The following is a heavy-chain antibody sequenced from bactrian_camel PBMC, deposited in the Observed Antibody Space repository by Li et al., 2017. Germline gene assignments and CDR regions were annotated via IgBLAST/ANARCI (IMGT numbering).Heavy chain of an antibody. D-gene: IGHD6*01. J-gene: IGHJ4*01. Sequence: HVQLVESGGGSVQAGGSLRLTCSVFGYRYRRYNMTWYRQVPGEEREFVSAIDANGRTDYAESVKGRFTISQDNALKILHLQLNSLKPEDTARYYCAAGFAMLVRWLLVENEYTSWGQGTQVTVS. CDR1: GYRYRRYN. V-gene: IGHV3S9*01. CDR3: AAGFAMLVRWLLVENEYTS. CDR2: IDANGRT.